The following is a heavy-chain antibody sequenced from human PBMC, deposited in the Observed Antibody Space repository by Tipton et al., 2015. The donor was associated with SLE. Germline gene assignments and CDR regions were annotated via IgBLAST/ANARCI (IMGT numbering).Heavy chain of an antibody. CDR2: IYHSGST. V-gene: IGHV4-38-2*02. D-gene: IGHD2-21*01. J-gene: IGHJ2*01. Sequence: TLSLTCTVSGYSIRSGYYWGWIRQPPEKGLEWIGSIYHSGSTYYNPSLKSRVTISVDTQKNQFSLKLSSVTAADTAVYYCARSVHIVVVVLGYFDVWGRSTLVTVSS. CDR3: ARSVHIVVVVLGYFDV. CDR1: GYSIRSGYY.